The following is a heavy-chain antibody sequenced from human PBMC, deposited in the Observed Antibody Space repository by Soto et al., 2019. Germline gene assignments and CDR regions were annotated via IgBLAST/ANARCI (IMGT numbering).Heavy chain of an antibody. CDR1: GYTFTVYY. J-gene: IGHJ4*02. D-gene: IGHD3-10*01. CDR2: INPNNGGT. CDR3: ARGRNFYGSGEVDY. V-gene: IGHV1-2*02. Sequence: ASVKVSCKASGYTFTVYYMHWVLQSPGQGLDWMGWINPNNGGTNYAQKFQGRVTMTRDTSISTAYMEVSRLRSDDTAVYYCARGRNFYGSGEVDYWGQGTLVTVSS.